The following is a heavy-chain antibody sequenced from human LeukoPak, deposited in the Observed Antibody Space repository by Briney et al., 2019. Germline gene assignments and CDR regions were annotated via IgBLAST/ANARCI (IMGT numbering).Heavy chain of an antibody. V-gene: IGHV2-5*02. CDR1: GFSLSTSGVG. CDR3: AHRLEDDGDGNFDY. J-gene: IGHJ4*02. CDR2: IYWDDDK. Sequence: SGPTLVKPTQTLTLTCTFSGFSLSTSGVGVGWIRQPPGKALEWLALIYWDDDKRYSPSLKSRLTITKDTSKNQVVLTMTNMDPVDTATYCCAHRLEDDGDGNFDYWGQGTLVTVSS. D-gene: IGHD4-17*01.